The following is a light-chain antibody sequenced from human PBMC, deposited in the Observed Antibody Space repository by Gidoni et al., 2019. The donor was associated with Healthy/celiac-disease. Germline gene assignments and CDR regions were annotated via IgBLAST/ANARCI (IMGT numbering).Light chain of an antibody. Sequence: EIVLTQSPGTLSLSPGDRATLSCRASQSVSSSDLAWYQQKPGQAPRLLIYGASSSSGSGTDFTLTISRLEPEDFAVYYCQQYGSSPRTFGQGTKVEIK. CDR1: QSVSSSD. CDR2: GAS. CDR3: QQYGSSPRT. V-gene: IGKV3-20*01. J-gene: IGKJ1*01.